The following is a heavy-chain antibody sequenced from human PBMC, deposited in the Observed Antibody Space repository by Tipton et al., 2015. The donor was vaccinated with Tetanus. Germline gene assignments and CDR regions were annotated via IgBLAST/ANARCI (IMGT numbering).Heavy chain of an antibody. J-gene: IGHJ4*02. CDR3: ARGKNWGTDY. CDR1: GGSISTGGYS. CDR2: IFRTGST. V-gene: IGHV4-30-2*01. D-gene: IGHD7-27*01. Sequence: TLSLTCTVPGGSISTGGYSWRWIRQPPGKGLECIGYIFRTGSTTYSPSLKSRVSISVDTSKNQFSLNLNSVTAADTAVYYCARGKNWGTDYWGQGILVTVSS.